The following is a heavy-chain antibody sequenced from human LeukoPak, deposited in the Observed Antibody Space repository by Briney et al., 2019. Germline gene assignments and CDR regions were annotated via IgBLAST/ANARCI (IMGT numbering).Heavy chain of an antibody. CDR3: ARQFVTYYYDSSGYYALAAFDI. Sequence: SETLSLTCTVSGGSIHSYWSWIRQPAGKGLEWIGRISGSGTITYNPALQSRLTISIDTSKNQFSLKLMSVTAADTAVYYCARQFVTYYYDSSGYYALAAFDIWGQGTMVTVSS. V-gene: IGHV4-4*07. CDR2: ISGSGTI. J-gene: IGHJ3*02. D-gene: IGHD3-22*01. CDR1: GGSIHSY.